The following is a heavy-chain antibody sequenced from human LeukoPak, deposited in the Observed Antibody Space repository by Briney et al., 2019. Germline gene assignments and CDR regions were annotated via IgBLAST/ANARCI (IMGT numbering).Heavy chain of an antibody. CDR1: GFTFSDYY. CDR3: ARASSSGWYEGVDY. CDR2: ISSSSSYT. Sequence: KPGGSLRLSCAASGFTFSDYYMSWIRQAPGKGLEWVSYISSSSSYTNYADSVKGRFTISRDNAKNSLYLQMNSLRAEDTAAYYCARASSSGWYEGVDYWGQGTLVTVSS. J-gene: IGHJ4*02. D-gene: IGHD6-19*01. V-gene: IGHV3-11*06.